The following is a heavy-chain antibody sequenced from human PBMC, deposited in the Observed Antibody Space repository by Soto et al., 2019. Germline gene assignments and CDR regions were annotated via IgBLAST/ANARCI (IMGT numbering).Heavy chain of an antibody. CDR1: GDSVSSSSAA. D-gene: IGHD5-18*01. CDR2: TYYRSKWYN. Sequence: SQTLSLTCAISGDSVSSSSAAWNWIRQSPSRGLEWLGRTYYRSKWYNDYAVSVKSRISINPDTSKNQFSLQLISVTPDDTAVNHCARDVTRGHGSNLGLAFVVWGQETMLTVS. V-gene: IGHV6-1*01. CDR3: ARDVTRGHGSNLGLAFVV. J-gene: IGHJ3*01.